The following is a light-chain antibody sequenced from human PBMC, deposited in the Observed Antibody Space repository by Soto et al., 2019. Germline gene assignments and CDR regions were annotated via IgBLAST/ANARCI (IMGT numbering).Light chain of an antibody. CDR1: ETVTSSF. Sequence: PWERASLSCRASETVTSSFLAWYQHISGQAPRLLIYGASNRATGIPDRFSGSGSGTDFTLTISRLEPEDFAVYYCQQYDSSPRTFGQGTKVDI. CDR3: QQYDSSPRT. V-gene: IGKV3-20*01. CDR2: GAS. J-gene: IGKJ1*01.